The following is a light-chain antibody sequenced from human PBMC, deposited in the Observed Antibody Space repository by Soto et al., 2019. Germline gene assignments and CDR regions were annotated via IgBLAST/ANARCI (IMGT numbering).Light chain of an antibody. Sequence: QSVLTQPASVSGSPGQSITISCTGTSSDVGGYNYVSWYQQHPGKAPKLMIYEVSKRPSGVPDRFSGSKSGNTASLTVSGLQAEDEADYYCSSYAGSNILYVFGTGTKV. CDR3: SSYAGSNILYV. J-gene: IGLJ1*01. CDR1: SSDVGGYNY. CDR2: EVS. V-gene: IGLV2-8*01.